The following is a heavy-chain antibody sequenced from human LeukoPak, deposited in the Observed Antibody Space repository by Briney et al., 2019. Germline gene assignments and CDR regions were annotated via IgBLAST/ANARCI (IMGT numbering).Heavy chain of an antibody. CDR2: ISSSSSYT. CDR3: ARPLRYSSGWETTYDY. J-gene: IGHJ4*02. V-gene: IGHV3-21*05. CDR1: GFAFSNYW. Sequence: GGSLRLSCAASGFAFSNYWMNWVRQAPGKGLEWVSYISSSSSYTNYADSVKGRFTISRDNAKNSLYLQMNSLRAEDTAVYYCARPLRYSSGWETTYDYWGQGTLVTVSS. D-gene: IGHD6-19*01.